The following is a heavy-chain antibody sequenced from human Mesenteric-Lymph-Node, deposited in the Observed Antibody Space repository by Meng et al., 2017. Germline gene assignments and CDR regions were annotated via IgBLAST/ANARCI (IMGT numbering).Heavy chain of an antibody. J-gene: IGHJ4*02. Sequence: QVQLQQWVAGLLEASETLSLTCAVYGGSFSGYYWSWIRQPPGKGLEWIGEINHSGSTNYNPSLKSRLTISVDTSKNQFSLKLSPVTAADTAVYYCARGFLSFVRVFDYWGQGTLVTVSS. CDR1: GGSFSGYY. CDR3: ARGFLSFVRVFDY. CDR2: INHSGST. D-gene: IGHD2/OR15-2a*01. V-gene: IGHV4-34*01.